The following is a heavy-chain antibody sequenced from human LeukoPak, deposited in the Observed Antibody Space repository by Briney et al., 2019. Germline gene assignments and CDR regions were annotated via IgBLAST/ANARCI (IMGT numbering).Heavy chain of an antibody. CDR3: AKDHRTMVRGALTDYVDV. CDR1: GFTFSSYV. CDR2: IQYDGSNK. J-gene: IGHJ6*03. V-gene: IGHV3-30*02. D-gene: IGHD3-10*01. Sequence: GGSLRLSCAASGFTFSSYVMHWVRQAPGKGLEWVAFIQYDGSNKYYADSVKGRFTISRDNSKNTLYLQMNSLRAEDTAVYYCAKDHRTMVRGALTDYVDVWGKGTTVTITS.